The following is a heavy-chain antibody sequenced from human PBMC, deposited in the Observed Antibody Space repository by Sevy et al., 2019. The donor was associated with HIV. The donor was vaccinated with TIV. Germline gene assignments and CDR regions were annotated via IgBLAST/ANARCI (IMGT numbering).Heavy chain of an antibody. V-gene: IGHV3-NL1*01. CDR2: TYSDGST. D-gene: IGHD5-18*01. Sequence: GGSLRLSCAASGFTFSSFGMHWVRQAPGKGLECVSVTYSDGSTYLADSVKGRFIISTDNSKNTLYLQMNSLRVEDTAVYYCARGKSGYGYGLDYWGQGTLVTVSS. J-gene: IGHJ4*02. CDR3: ARGKSGYGYGLDY. CDR1: GFTFSSFG.